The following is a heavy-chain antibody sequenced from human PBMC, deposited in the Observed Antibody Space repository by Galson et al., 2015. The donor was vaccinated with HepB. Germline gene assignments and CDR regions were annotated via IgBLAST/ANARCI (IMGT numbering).Heavy chain of an antibody. CDR3: ASELLGGLGGRYSRWSDP. CDR2: IIPILGIA. J-gene: IGHJ5*02. Sequence: SVKVSCKASGGTFSSYTISWVRQAPGQGLEWMGRIIPILGIANYAQKFQGRVTITADKSTSTAYMELSSLRSEDTAVYYGASELLGGLGGRYSRWSDPWGQGTLVTASS. V-gene: IGHV1-69*02. D-gene: IGHD1-26*01. CDR1: GGTFSSYT.